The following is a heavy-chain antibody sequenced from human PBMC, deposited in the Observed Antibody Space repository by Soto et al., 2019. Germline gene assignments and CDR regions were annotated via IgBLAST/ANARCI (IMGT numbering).Heavy chain of an antibody. J-gene: IGHJ4*02. CDR1: GFTFSSYA. Sequence: EVQLLESGGGLVQPGGSLRLSCAASGFTFSSYAMSWVRQAPGKGLEWVSAITGSGGSTYYADSVKGRFTISRDNSKNTLYLQMYSLRAEDTAVYYCAKANAANSYGYFYWGLGTLVTVSS. D-gene: IGHD5-18*01. CDR3: AKANAANSYGYFY. CDR2: ITGSGGST. V-gene: IGHV3-23*01.